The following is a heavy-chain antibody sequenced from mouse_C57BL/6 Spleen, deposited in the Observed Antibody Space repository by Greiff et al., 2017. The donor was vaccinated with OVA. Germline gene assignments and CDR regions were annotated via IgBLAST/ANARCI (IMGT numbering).Heavy chain of an antibody. Sequence: VQLQQSGPELVKPGASVKISCKASGYTFTDYYMNWVKQSHGKSLEWIGDINPNNGGTSYNQKFKGKATLTVDKSSSTAYMELRSLTSEDSAVYYCARYGDYGSSDYAMDYWGQGTSVTVSS. CDR3: ARYGDYGSSDYAMDY. V-gene: IGHV1-26*01. J-gene: IGHJ4*01. CDR2: INPNNGGT. D-gene: IGHD1-1*01. CDR1: GYTFTDYY.